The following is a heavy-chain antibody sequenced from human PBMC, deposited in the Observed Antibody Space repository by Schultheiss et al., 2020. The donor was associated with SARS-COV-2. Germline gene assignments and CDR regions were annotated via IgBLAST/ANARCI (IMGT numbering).Heavy chain of an antibody. Sequence: ASVKVSCKASGYTFTSYGISWVRQAPGQGLEWMGWMNPNSGNTGYAQKFQGRVTMTRNTSISTAYMELSSLSSEDTAVYYCARCGDYYYYYYMDVWGKGTTVTVSS. J-gene: IGHJ6*03. V-gene: IGHV1-8*02. CDR1: GYTFTSYG. CDR3: ARCGDYYYYYYMDV. CDR2: MNPNSGNT. D-gene: IGHD2-21*01.